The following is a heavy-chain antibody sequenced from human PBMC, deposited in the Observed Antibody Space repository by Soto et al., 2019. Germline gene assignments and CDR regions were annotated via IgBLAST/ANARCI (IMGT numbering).Heavy chain of an antibody. V-gene: IGHV3-21*01. CDR1: GFTFSSYS. D-gene: IGHD5-18*01. CDR3: ARDLDSGYSYGDYYYYGMDV. Sequence: EVQLVESGGGLVKPGGSLRLSCAASGFTFSSYSMNWVRQAPGKGLAWVSSISSSSSYIYYADSVKGRFTISRDNAKNSLYLQMNSLRAEDTAVYYCARDLDSGYSYGDYYYYGMDVWGQGTTVTVSS. CDR2: ISSSSSYI. J-gene: IGHJ6*02.